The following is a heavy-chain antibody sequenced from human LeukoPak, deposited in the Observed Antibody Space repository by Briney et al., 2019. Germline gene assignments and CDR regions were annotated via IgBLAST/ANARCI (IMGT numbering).Heavy chain of an antibody. CDR3: SGDPGDY. CDR1: GFSFSSYS. CDR2: INQDGSET. Sequence: GGSLRLSCAASGFSFSSYSIHWVRQAPGKGLEWVANINQDGSETYYVDSVEGRFTISRDNAKNSLFLQMSSLRAEDTAVYFCSGDPGDYWGQGTLVTVSS. V-gene: IGHV3-7*04. D-gene: IGHD7-27*01. J-gene: IGHJ4*02.